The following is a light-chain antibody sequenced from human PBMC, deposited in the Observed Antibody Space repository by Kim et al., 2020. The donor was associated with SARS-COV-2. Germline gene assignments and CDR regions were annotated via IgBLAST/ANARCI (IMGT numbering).Light chain of an antibody. CDR2: YDS. CDR3: QVWDSSSDHWV. Sequence: SYELTQPPSVSVALGKTARITCGGNNIGSKSVHWYQQKPGQPRVLVIYYDSDRPSGIPERFSGSNSGNTATLTISRVEAGDEADYYCQVWDSSSDHWVFGGGTQLTVL. J-gene: IGLJ3*02. CDR1: NIGSKS. V-gene: IGLV3-21*04.